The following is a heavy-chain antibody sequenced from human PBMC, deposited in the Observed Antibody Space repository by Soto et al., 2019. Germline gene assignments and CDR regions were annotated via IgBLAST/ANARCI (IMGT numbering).Heavy chain of an antibody. V-gene: IGHV4-31*03. CDR3: ARGFTYCSGGSCYRFAFDY. CDR1: GGSISSGGYY. CDR2: IYYSGST. Sequence: SETLSLTCTVSGGSISSGGYYWSWIRQHPGKGLEWIGYIYYSGSTYYNPSLKSRVTISVDTSKNQFSLKLSSVTAADTAVYYCARGFTYCSGGSCYRFAFDYWGQGTLVTVSS. J-gene: IGHJ4*02. D-gene: IGHD2-15*01.